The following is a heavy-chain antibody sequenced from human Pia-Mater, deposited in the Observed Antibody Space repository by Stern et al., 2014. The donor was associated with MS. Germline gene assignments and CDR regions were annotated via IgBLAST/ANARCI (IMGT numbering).Heavy chain of an antibody. V-gene: IGHV5-51*01. Sequence: VQLVEAGAEVKKPGESLKISCKGSGYSFTSYWIGWVRQMPGKGLEGKGIIYRGDSGTRYRPSFQGQVTISADKSISTAYLQWSSLKASDTAMYYCARRLYYYAPFDPWGQGTLVTVSS. J-gene: IGHJ5*02. CDR3: ARRLYYYAPFDP. CDR1: GYSFTSYW. D-gene: IGHD3-10*01. CDR2: IYRGDSGT.